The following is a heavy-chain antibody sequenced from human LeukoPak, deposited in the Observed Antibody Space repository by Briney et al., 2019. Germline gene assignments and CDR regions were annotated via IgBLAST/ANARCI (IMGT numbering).Heavy chain of an antibody. J-gene: IGHJ2*01. D-gene: IGHD5-18*01. Sequence: ASVKVSCKASGYTFTGYYMHWVRQAPGQGLEWMGWINPNSGGTNYAQKFQGRVTMTRDTSISTAYMELSRLRSDDTAVYYCARDSVPPGGYSYANPLGWYFDLWGRGTLVTVSS. V-gene: IGHV1-2*02. CDR2: INPNSGGT. CDR3: ARDSVPPGGYSYANPLGWYFDL. CDR1: GYTFTGYY.